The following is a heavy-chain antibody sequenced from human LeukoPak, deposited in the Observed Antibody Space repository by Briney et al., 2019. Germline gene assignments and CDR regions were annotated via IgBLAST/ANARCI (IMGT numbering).Heavy chain of an antibody. J-gene: IGHJ4*02. Sequence: GGSLRLSRAASGFTFSSYGMHWVRQAPGKGVEGVSLIWYDGSNKYYADSVKGRFTISRDNSKNTLNLQMNSLRAEDTALYYCARDRAMVVGSSWYYDYWGQGTLVTVSS. CDR1: GFTFSSYG. CDR2: IWYDGSNK. D-gene: IGHD5-18*01. CDR3: ARDRAMVVGSSWYYDY. V-gene: IGHV3-33*01.